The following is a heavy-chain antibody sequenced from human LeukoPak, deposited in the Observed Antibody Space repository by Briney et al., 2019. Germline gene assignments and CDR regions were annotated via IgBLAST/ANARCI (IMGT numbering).Heavy chain of an antibody. J-gene: IGHJ3*02. Sequence: PGGSLRLSCAASGFTVSSNYMSWVRQAPGKGLEWVSVIYSGGSTYYADSVKGRFTISRDNSKNTLYLQMNSLRAEDTAVYYCARNRLWFNDAFDIWGQGTMVTVSS. CDR1: GFTVSSNY. CDR3: ARNRLWFNDAFDI. CDR2: IYSGGST. V-gene: IGHV3-66*01. D-gene: IGHD3-10*01.